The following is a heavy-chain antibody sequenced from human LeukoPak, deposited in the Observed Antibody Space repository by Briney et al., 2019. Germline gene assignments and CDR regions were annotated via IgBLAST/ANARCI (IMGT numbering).Heavy chain of an antibody. J-gene: IGHJ4*02. D-gene: IGHD3-10*01. Sequence: GASVKVSCKASGYIFADYWVHWVRQAPGRGLECMGWIDPASGTTNEPQKFKGRTTVTRDTSASTVYMDLTGLTTDDTAVYYCARVGAPGGLRPYHYYYWGQGTLVTVSS. CDR3: ARVGAPGGLRPYHYYY. CDR2: IDPASGTT. V-gene: IGHV1-2*02. CDR1: GYIFADYW.